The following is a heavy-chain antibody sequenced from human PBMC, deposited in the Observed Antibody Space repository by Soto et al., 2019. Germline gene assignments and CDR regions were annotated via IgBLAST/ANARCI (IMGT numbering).Heavy chain of an antibody. CDR1: GGSISTSVYY. Sequence: SETLSLTCTVSGGSISTSVYYWGWIRQPPGRGLEWMANIYYSGSAYYNPSLKSRVSTSVDKSKNQFSLKLRTLTAVYTAVYYCARQGSRAFDIWGQGTMVTVSS. CDR2: IYYSGSA. CDR3: ARQGSRAFDI. J-gene: IGHJ3*02. V-gene: IGHV4-39*01. D-gene: IGHD2-15*01.